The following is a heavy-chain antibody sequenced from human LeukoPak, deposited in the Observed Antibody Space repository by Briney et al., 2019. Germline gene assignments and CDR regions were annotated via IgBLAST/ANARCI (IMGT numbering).Heavy chain of an antibody. CDR1: GYTFSSYS. Sequence: GGSLRLSCVASGYTFSSYSINWVRQAPGKGLEWVSSISVRSNYIYYADSVRGRFSISRDDARDSLYLQMNGLRAEVTAVYYCVRLRRNSDTSGFYYYYDFWGQGTLVTVSP. V-gene: IGHV3-21*01. CDR3: VRLRRNSDTSGFYYYYDF. D-gene: IGHD3-22*01. CDR2: ISVRSNYI. J-gene: IGHJ4*02.